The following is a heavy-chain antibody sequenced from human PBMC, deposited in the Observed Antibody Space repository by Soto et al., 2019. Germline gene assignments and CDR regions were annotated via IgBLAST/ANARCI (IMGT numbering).Heavy chain of an antibody. D-gene: IGHD3-10*01. CDR1: GGSISSSSYY. CDR3: ARRIAFRSCYPLSYFDY. CDR2: IYYSGST. J-gene: IGHJ4*02. V-gene: IGHV4-39*01. Sequence: QLLESGPGLVKPSETLSLTCTVSGGSISSSSYYWGWIRQPPGKGLEWIGSIYYSGSTYYNPSLKSRVTISVDTSKNQFSLKLSSVTAADTAVYYCARRIAFRSCYPLSYFDYWGQGTLVTVSS.